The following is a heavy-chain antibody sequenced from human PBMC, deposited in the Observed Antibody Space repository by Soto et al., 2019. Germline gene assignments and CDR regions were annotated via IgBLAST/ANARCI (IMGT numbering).Heavy chain of an antibody. D-gene: IGHD1-7*01. J-gene: IGHJ4*02. CDR2: ISAYNGNT. Sequence: EASVKVSCKASGYTFTGYYMHWVRQAPGQGLEWMGWISAYNGNTNYAQKLQGRVTMTTDTSTSTAYMELRSLGSDDTAVYYCARDRNNWNSVCDYWGQGTLVTVSS. CDR3: ARDRNNWNSVCDY. CDR1: GYTFTGYY. V-gene: IGHV1-18*04.